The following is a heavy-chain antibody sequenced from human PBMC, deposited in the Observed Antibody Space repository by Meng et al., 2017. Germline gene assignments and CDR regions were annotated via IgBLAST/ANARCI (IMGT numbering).Heavy chain of an antibody. J-gene: IGHJ4*02. Sequence: AGPLTLSCTVSGGSINSYHWSWIRQPPGKGLEWIVNSYYSGSTNYNPSLKSRVTITVDTSKKQFSLEVSSVAAADAAVYCCAGVRGGSGYYFDYWGQGTQVTVSS. CDR1: GGSINSYH. CDR2: SYYSGST. V-gene: IGHV4-59*01. D-gene: IGHD6-19*01. CDR3: AGVRGGSGYYFDY.